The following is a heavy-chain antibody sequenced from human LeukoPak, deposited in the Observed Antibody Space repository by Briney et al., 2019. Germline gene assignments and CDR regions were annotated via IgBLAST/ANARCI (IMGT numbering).Heavy chain of an antibody. V-gene: IGHV1-8*01. CDR2: MNPNSANT. CDR1: GYTFTSCD. CDR3: ASQSRGSSAPVPFDY. Sequence: ASVKVSCKASGYTFTSCDINWVRQATGQGHEWMGWMNPNSANTGYAQKFQGRVTMTRNTSISTAYMELSSLRSEVTAVYYCASQSRGSSAPVPFDYWGQGTLVTVSS. D-gene: IGHD6-13*01. J-gene: IGHJ4*02.